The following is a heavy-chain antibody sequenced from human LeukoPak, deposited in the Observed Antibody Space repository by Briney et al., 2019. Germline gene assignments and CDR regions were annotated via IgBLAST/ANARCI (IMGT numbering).Heavy chain of an antibody. CDR2: IYYSGST. Sequence: SETLSLTCTVSGGSISSSSYYWGWIRQPPGKGLEWIGSIYYSGSTYYNPSLKSRVTISVDTSKNQFSLKLSPVTAADTAVYYCARGSAMIAPLRVWGQGTLVTVSS. CDR1: GGSISSSSYY. V-gene: IGHV4-39*07. D-gene: IGHD3-22*01. J-gene: IGHJ4*02. CDR3: ARGSAMIAPLRV.